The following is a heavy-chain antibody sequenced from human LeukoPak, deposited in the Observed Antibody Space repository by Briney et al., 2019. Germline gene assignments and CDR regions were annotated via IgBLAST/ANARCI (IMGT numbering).Heavy chain of an antibody. CDR3: KKDYIVVVPAAMIFDYYYMDV. V-gene: IGHV3-38-3*01. CDR2: ISGGST. D-gene: IGHD2-2*01. CDR1: GFTVSSNE. Sequence: GGSLRLSCAASGFTVSSNEISWVRQAPGNGLELVSSISGGSTYYADARKGRFTISRDNSKNTLHLQMNSLRPEDTAVYYCKKDYIVVVPAAMIFDYYYMDVWGKGTTVTVSS. J-gene: IGHJ6*03.